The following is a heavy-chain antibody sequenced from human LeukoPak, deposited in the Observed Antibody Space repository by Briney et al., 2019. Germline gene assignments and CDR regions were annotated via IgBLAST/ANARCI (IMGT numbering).Heavy chain of an antibody. CDR1: GGSISSYY. CDR2: IYYSGST. J-gene: IGHJ5*01. D-gene: IGHD3-9*01. Sequence: SEILSLTCTVSGGSISSYYWSWIRQPPGKGLEWIGYIYYSGSTNYNPSLKSRVTISVDTSKNQFSLMLRSVTAADTAVYYCAKNGQTGFSFDPWGQGTLVTVSS. CDR3: AKNGQTGFSFDP. V-gene: IGHV4-59*12.